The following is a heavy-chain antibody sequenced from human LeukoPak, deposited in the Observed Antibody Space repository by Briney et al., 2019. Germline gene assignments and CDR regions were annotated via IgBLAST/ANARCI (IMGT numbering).Heavy chain of an antibody. CDR2: IYYSGST. CDR3: ARGRFLDAFDI. D-gene: IGHD3-3*01. CDR1: GGSISSYY. Sequence: SETLSLTCTVSGGSISSYYWSWIRQPPGKGLEWIGYIYYSGSTKYKPSLKSRVTISVDTSKNQFSLKLSSVTATDTAVYYCARGRFLDAFDIWGQGTMVTVSS. J-gene: IGHJ3*02. V-gene: IGHV4-59*01.